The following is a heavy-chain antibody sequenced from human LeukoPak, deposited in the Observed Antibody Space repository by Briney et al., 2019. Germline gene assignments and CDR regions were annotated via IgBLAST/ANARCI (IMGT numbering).Heavy chain of an antibody. Sequence: GGSLRLSCAASGFTFSSYDMTWVRQAPGKGLEWLSTISGSGDRTFYADSVKGRFTISRDNSKNTVYLQMNRLGGEDTAIYYCAKDATPYYWGQGTLVTVSS. CDR2: ISGSGDRT. D-gene: IGHD2-15*01. V-gene: IGHV3-23*01. J-gene: IGHJ4*02. CDR3: AKDATPYY. CDR1: GFTFSSYD.